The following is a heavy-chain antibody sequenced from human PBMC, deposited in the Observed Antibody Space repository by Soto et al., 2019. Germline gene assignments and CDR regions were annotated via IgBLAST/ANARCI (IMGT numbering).Heavy chain of an antibody. V-gene: IGHV3-15*07. CDR1: GLTFRGAW. Sequence: EVQLVESGGGLVKPGGSLRLSCVVSGLTFRGAWVNLVRRAPGKGLEWVGRIRGTTDGGTTDYAAPVEGRFTISRDDSKNTVYLQSNSPKVEDTGICGCTTDLKWSGGDYWGQGTLVSVSS. D-gene: IGHD3-10*01. CDR2: IRGTTDGGTT. J-gene: IGHJ4*02. CDR3: TTDLKWSGGDY.